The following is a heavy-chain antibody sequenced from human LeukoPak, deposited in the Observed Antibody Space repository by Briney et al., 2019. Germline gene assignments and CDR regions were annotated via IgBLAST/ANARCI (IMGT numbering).Heavy chain of an antibody. Sequence: LETLSLTCAVYGGSFSGYYWSWIRQPPGKGLEWIGEINHSGSTNYNPSLKSRVTISVDTSKNQFSLKLSSVTAADTAVYYCARGSDYDILTSHYPLRYWGQGTLVTVSS. CDR1: GGSFSGYY. CDR2: INHSGST. J-gene: IGHJ4*02. D-gene: IGHD3-9*01. V-gene: IGHV4-34*01. CDR3: ARGSDYDILTSHYPLRY.